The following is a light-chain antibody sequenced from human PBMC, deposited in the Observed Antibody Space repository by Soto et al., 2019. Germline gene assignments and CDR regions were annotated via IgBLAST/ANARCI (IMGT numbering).Light chain of an antibody. Sequence: DIQMTQSPSSLSASVGDRVTITCRASQSIRNWLAWYQQKPGKAPKLLIHQASTLQSGVPSRFSGSGSGTEFTLSITSLQPDDFATYYCQQCFWHWTFGQGTKVDIK. V-gene: IGKV1-5*03. CDR3: QQCFWHWT. CDR1: QSIRNW. J-gene: IGKJ1*01. CDR2: QAS.